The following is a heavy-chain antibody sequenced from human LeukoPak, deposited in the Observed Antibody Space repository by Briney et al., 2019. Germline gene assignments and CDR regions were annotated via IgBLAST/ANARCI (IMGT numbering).Heavy chain of an antibody. Sequence: PGGSLRLSCAASGFTFSSYAMNWVRQAPGKGLEWVSSISSSSSYIYYADSVKGRFTISRDNAKNSLYLQMNSLRAEDTAVYYCARIWDYYFYMDVWGKGTTVTIFS. CDR2: ISSSSSYI. J-gene: IGHJ6*03. CDR3: ARIWDYYFYMDV. D-gene: IGHD7-27*01. CDR1: GFTFSSYA. V-gene: IGHV3-21*01.